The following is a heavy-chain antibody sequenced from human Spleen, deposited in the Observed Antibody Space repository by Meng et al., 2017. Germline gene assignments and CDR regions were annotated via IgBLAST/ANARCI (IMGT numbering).Heavy chain of an antibody. V-gene: IGHV4-4*07. J-gene: IGHJ4*02. Sequence: LRGWGHGCVNLSEPPAPPCTVSGGSISSYYWSWIRQPAGKGLEWIGRIYTSGSTNYNPSLKSRVTMSVDTSKNQFSLKLSSVTAADTAVYYCARGLRGLRFGELHYGYWGQGTLVTVSS. CDR1: GGSISSYY. D-gene: IGHD3-10*01. CDR3: ARGLRGLRFGELHYGY. CDR2: IYTSGST.